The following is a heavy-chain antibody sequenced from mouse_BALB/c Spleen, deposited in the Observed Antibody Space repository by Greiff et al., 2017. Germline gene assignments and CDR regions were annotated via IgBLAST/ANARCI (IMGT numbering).Heavy chain of an antibody. D-gene: IGHD1-1*01. CDR1: GYTFTSYY. J-gene: IGHJ1*01. CDR3: ARSHYYGSLYWYFDV. CDR2: IYPGNVNT. Sequence: QVQLQQSGPELVKPGASVRISCKASGYTFTSYYIHWVKQRPGQGLEWIGWIYPGNVNTKYNEKFKGKATLTADKSSSTAYMQLSSLTSEDSAVYFCARSHYYGSLYWYFDVWGAGTTVTVSS. V-gene: IGHV1S56*01.